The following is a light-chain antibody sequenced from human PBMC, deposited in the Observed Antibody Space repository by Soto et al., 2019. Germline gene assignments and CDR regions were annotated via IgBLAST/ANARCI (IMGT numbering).Light chain of an antibody. Sequence: AQPSSLSGAPGQSITIACPCTSNDTGGYDSVSWHQQSPGQAPKLILYGVSDRPSGVSDRFSGYKSGDTASLTVSGVQAEDETDYYCSSYTSTRTYVFGTGTKVTGL. J-gene: IGLJ1*01. CDR1: SNDTGGYDS. CDR3: SSYTSTRTYV. V-gene: IGLV2-14*01. CDR2: GVS.